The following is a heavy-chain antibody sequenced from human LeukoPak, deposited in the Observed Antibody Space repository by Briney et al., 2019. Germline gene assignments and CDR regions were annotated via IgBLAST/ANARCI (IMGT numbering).Heavy chain of an antibody. CDR3: ARESSGYFY. CDR2: ISSGSSFI. V-gene: IGHV3-21*01. J-gene: IGHJ4*02. CDR1: GFTFRTYS. Sequence: NPGGSLRLSCAASGFTFRTYSMNWVRQAPGKGLEWVSSISSGSSFIYYADSVKGRFTISRDNAKNSLFLQMNSLRAEDTAVYYCARESSGYFYWGQGTLLTVSS. D-gene: IGHD3-22*01.